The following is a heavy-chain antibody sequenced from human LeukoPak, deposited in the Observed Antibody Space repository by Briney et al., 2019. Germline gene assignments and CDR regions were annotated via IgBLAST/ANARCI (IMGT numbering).Heavy chain of an antibody. D-gene: IGHD6-19*01. CDR2: ISSSSSYI. Sequence: GGSLRLSCAASGFTFSSYSMNWVRQAPGKGLEWVSSISSSSSYIYYADSVKGQFTISRDNAKNSLYLQMNSLRAEDTAVYYCARRPEVVAGREFDYWGQGTLVTVSS. J-gene: IGHJ4*02. CDR1: GFTFSSYS. V-gene: IGHV3-21*01. CDR3: ARRPEVVAGREFDY.